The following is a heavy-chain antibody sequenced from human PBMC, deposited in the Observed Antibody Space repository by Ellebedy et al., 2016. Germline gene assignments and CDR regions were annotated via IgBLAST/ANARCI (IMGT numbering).Heavy chain of an antibody. J-gene: IGHJ4*02. CDR3: ARMGGAMGIDY. CDR2: IDWDDDK. D-gene: IGHD6-13*01. V-gene: IGHV2-70*11. Sequence: SGPTLVKPTETLTLTCTVSGFSLSNARMGVSWIRQPTGKALEWLARIDWDDDKYYSTSLKTRLTISKDTSKNQVVLTMTNMDPVDTATYYCARMGGAMGIDYWGQGTLVTVSS. CDR1: GFSLSNARMG.